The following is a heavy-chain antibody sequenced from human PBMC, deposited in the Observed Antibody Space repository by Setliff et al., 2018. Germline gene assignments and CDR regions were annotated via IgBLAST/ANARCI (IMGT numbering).Heavy chain of an antibody. D-gene: IGHD1-26*01. CDR3: ARGLHSGTYWGTRPLGLDY. V-gene: IGHV4-59*08. CDR2: IHPWGGSSEST. CDR1: GGSISTYY. Sequence: SETLSLTCTVSGGSISTYYWSWIRQPPGKGLEWIGYIHPWGGSSESTNYSPSLKSRITISLDKYKSQFSLKLTSVTVADTAVYYCARGLHSGTYWGTRPLGLDYWGQGSLVTVSS. J-gene: IGHJ4*02.